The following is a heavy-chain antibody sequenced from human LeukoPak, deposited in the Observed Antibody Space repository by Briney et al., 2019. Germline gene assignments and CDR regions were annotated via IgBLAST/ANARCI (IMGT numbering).Heavy chain of an antibody. CDR3: ARKSSGLDY. Sequence: PGGSLRLSCAASGFTVSSNYMSWVRQAPGKGLEWVSVIYSGGSTYYADCGKGRFTISRDNCKNTLYLQMNSLRAEDTAVYYCARKSSGLDYWRQGTLPSVSS. V-gene: IGHV3-66*01. J-gene: IGHJ4*02. D-gene: IGHD3-22*01. CDR1: GFTVSSNY. CDR2: IYSGGST.